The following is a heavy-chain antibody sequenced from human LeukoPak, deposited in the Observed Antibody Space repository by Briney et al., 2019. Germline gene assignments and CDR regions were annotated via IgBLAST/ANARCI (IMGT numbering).Heavy chain of an antibody. D-gene: IGHD3-3*01. J-gene: IGHJ6*02. Sequence: GGSLRLSCAASGFTFSSYWMSWVRQAPGKGLEWVANIKQDGSEKYYVDSVKGRFTISRDNAKNSLYLQTNSLRTEDTAVYYCARSYDFWGGYPPSGMDVWGQGITVTVSS. CDR2: IKQDGSEK. V-gene: IGHV3-7*01. CDR1: GFTFSSYW. CDR3: ARSYDFWGGYPPSGMDV.